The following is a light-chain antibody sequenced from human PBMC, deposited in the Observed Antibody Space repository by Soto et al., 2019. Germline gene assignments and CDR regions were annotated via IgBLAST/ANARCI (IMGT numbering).Light chain of an antibody. V-gene: IGLV2-23*02. J-gene: IGLJ3*02. CDR2: EVT. Sequence: QSVLTQRASVSGSPGQSITISCTATTSNVGSYNLVSWYQQHPDKAPKLMIYEVTRRPSGVSNRFSASKSANTASLTISGLQAEDEADYYCCSYAHNFTWVFGGGTKLTVL. CDR1: TSNVGSYNL. CDR3: CSYAHNFTWV.